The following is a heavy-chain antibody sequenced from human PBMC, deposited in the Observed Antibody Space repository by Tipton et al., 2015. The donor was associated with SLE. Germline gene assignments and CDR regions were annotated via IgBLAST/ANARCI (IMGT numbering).Heavy chain of an antibody. Sequence: TLSLTCAVYGGSISAYYWSWIRQPPGKGLEWIGEISHTGSTNFNPSLKSRVAISADTSKRQFSLKLSSVTAADTAVYYCATRGSSSWYFSDYWGQGTLVTVSS. D-gene: IGHD6-13*01. J-gene: IGHJ4*02. CDR2: ISHTGST. CDR1: GGSISAYY. V-gene: IGHV4-34*01. CDR3: ATRGSSSWYFSDY.